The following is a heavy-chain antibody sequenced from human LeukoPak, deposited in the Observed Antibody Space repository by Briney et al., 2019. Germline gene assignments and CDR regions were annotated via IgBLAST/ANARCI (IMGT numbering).Heavy chain of an antibody. D-gene: IGHD5-24*01. Sequence: GASVKVSCKASGGTFNNYAISWVRQAPGQGLEWMGGIIPIFDTANYAQKFQGRVTITADKSTSTAYMELRSLRSDDTAVYYCAKDDAWLQYNDWGQGTLVTVSS. CDR1: GGTFNNYA. V-gene: IGHV1-69*06. CDR3: AKDDAWLQYND. CDR2: IIPIFDTA. J-gene: IGHJ4*02.